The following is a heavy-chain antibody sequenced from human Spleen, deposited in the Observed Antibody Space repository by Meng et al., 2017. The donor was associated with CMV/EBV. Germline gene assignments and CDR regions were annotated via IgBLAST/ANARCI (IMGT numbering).Heavy chain of an antibody. J-gene: IGHJ4*02. CDR3: ARDPARYRSSGWYDY. V-gene: IGHV3-20*04. Sequence: GGSLRLSCAASGFTFDDYGMSWVRQAPGKGLEWVSGINWNGGNTGYADSVKGRFTISRDNAKNSLYLQMNSLRAEDTALYYCARDPARYRSSGWYDYWGQGTLVTVSS. CDR1: GFTFDDYG. CDR2: INWNGGNT. D-gene: IGHD6-19*01.